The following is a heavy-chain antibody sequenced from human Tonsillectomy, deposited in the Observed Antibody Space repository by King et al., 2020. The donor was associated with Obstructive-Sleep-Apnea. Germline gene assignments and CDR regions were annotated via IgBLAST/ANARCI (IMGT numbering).Heavy chain of an antibody. CDR3: ARDLTWYFDY. J-gene: IGHJ4*02. CDR1: GFTFSSYS. CDR2: ISSSNNPI. Sequence: DVQLVESGGGLVQPGGSLRLSCAASGFTFSSYSMNWVRQAPGKGLEWVSYISSSNNPIYYADSVQGRFTISRDNAKNSLYLQMNSLRAEDTAVYYCARDLTWYFDYWGQGTLVTVSS. V-gene: IGHV3-48*04. D-gene: IGHD3-9*01.